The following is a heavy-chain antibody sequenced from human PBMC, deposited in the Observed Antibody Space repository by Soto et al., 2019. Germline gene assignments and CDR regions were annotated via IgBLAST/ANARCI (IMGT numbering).Heavy chain of an antibody. CDR2: IYYSGST. D-gene: IGHD6-19*01. CDR3: ARHPPRGNSGWSFDY. J-gene: IGHJ4*02. CDR1: GGSISSYY. Sequence: PSETLSLTCTVSGGSISSYYCSWIRQPPGKGLEWIGYIYYSGSTNYNPSFNSRVTISVDTSKNQFSLKLNSVTAADTAVYYCARHPPRGNSGWSFDYWGQGILVTVSS. V-gene: IGHV4-59*08.